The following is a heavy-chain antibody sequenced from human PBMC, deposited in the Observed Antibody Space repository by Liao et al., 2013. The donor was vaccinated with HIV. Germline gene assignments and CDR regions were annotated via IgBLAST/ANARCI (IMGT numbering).Heavy chain of an antibody. Sequence: QLQLQESGPGLVKPSETLSLTCTVSGGSISSYYWSWIRQPAGKGLEWIGRIHTSGTNYNPSLKSRVTMSVDASKNQFSLRLSSVTAADTATYYCARDYIYTWYGYFQHWGQGTLVIVSS. D-gene: IGHD6-13*01. CDR3: ARDYIYTWYGYFQH. CDR2: IHTSGT. J-gene: IGHJ1*01. CDR1: GGSISSYY. V-gene: IGHV4-4*07.